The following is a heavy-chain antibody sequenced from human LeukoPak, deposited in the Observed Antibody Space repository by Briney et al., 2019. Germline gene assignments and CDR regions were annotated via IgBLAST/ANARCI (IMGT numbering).Heavy chain of an antibody. V-gene: IGHV3-21*01. CDR2: ISSSSSYI. J-gene: IGHJ4*02. Sequence: PGGSLRLSCAASGFTFSSYSMNWVRQAPGKGLEWVSSISSSSSYIYYPDSVKGRFTISRGNAKNSLYLQMNSLRAEDTAVYYCARDLGYYYDSSGYYYTDWGQGTLVTVSS. CDR3: ARDLGYYYDSSGYYYTD. CDR1: GFTFSSYS. D-gene: IGHD3-22*01.